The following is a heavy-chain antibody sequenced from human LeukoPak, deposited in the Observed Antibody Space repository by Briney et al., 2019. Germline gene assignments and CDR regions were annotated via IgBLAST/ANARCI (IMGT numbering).Heavy chain of an antibody. CDR1: GGSIYGHY. CDR2: ISPSGST. D-gene: IGHD3-3*02. V-gene: IGHV4-34*01. CDR3: ARAPPSAFFTRNWYFDL. J-gene: IGHJ2*01. Sequence: SETLSLTCGVDGGSIYGHYWNWIRQPPGKGLEWIGEISPSGSTTYNPSLGSRFTISVDTSKNHFSLDLNSVTAADTALYYCARAPPSAFFTRNWYFDLWGLGTLVTASS.